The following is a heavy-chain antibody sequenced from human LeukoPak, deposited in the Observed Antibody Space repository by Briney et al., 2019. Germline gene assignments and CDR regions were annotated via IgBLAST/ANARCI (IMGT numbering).Heavy chain of an antibody. Sequence: GRSLRLSCAASGFTFSSYTIHWVRQAPGKGLEWVALILYDGSNKYYADSVKGRFTISRDDSKNALYLQMNSLRAEDTAVYYCARDQGYSYGHSFDYWGQGALVTVSS. CDR1: GFTFSSYT. J-gene: IGHJ4*02. CDR3: ARDQGYSYGHSFDY. D-gene: IGHD5-18*01. V-gene: IGHV3-30-3*01. CDR2: ILYDGSNK.